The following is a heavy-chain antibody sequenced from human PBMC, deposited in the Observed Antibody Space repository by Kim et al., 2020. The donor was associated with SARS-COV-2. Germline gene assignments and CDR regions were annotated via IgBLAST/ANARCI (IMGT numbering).Heavy chain of an antibody. CDR1: GFTFSTCA. V-gene: IGHV3-23*01. D-gene: IGHD4-17*01. Sequence: GGSLRLSCAASGFTFSTCAMNWVRQAPGKGLEWVSSITAGTGTTYYADSVKGRFTISIDHSKSTLYMQMNSLSAEDTAIYYFAKAPGRTTVSTFHASGQG. CDR3: AKAPGRTTVSTFHA. J-gene: IGHJ5*02. CDR2: ITAGTGTT.